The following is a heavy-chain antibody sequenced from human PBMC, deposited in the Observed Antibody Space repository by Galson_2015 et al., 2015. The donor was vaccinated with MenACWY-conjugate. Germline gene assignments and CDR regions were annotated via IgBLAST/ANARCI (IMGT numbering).Heavy chain of an antibody. CDR1: GDTFSSDS. CDR3: ARDDRGSFYNTLYWFDP. V-gene: IGHV1-69*13. CDR2: IIPLSGNT. Sequence: SVKVSCKASGDTFSSDSISWVRQAPGQGLELMGGIIPLSGNTNYVEKFQGRVTITADSSTNTVYMELSRLKSEDTAMYYCARDDRGSFYNTLYWFDPWGQGTQVTVSS. J-gene: IGHJ5*02. D-gene: IGHD1-1*01.